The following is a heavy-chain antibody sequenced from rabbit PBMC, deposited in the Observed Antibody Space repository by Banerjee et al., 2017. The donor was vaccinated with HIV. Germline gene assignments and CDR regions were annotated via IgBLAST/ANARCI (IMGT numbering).Heavy chain of an antibody. Sequence: QEQLEESGGDLVKPEGSLTLTCTASGFSLSGNYWICWVRQVPGKGLGWIACVNTSSGHTVYATWAKCRFAISKASWTTVTLQMASLTAAETATCFCARGGDHSFGYNLWGQGTLVTVS. D-gene: IGHD6-1*01. CDR3: ARGGDHSFGYNL. V-gene: IGHV1S45*01. CDR1: GFSLSGNYW. J-gene: IGHJ4*01. CDR2: VNTSSGHT.